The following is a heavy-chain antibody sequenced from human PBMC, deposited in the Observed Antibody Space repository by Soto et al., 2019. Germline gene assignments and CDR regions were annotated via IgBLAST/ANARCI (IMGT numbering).Heavy chain of an antibody. Sequence: SETLSLTCTVSGGSISSSSYYWGWIRQPPGKGLEWIGSIYYSGSTYYNPSLKSRVTISVDTSKNQFSLKLSSVTAADTAVYYCARREELIAAGADYFDYWGQGTLVTVSS. CDR1: GGSISSSSYY. D-gene: IGHD6-13*01. CDR2: IYYSGST. J-gene: IGHJ4*02. V-gene: IGHV4-39*01. CDR3: ARREELIAAGADYFDY.